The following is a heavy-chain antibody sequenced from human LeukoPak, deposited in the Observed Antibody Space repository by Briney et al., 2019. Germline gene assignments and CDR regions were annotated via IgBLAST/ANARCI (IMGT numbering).Heavy chain of an antibody. D-gene: IGHD2-15*01. Sequence: GGSLRLSCAASGFTFSSYAMSWVRQAPGKGLEWVSAISGSGGSTYHADSVKGRFTISRDNSKNTLYLQMNSLRAEDTAVYYCAKVKGVVVAATLYFDYWGRGTLVTVSS. J-gene: IGHJ4*02. CDR1: GFTFSSYA. CDR2: ISGSGGST. CDR3: AKVKGVVVAATLYFDY. V-gene: IGHV3-23*01.